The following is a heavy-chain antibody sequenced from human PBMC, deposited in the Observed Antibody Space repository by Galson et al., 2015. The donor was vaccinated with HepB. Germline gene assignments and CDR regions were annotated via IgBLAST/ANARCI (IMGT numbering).Heavy chain of an antibody. Sequence: SVKVSCKASGYSFTNYGVGWVRQAPGQGLEWMGWIIPYNGKTDYVEKFQGRVTMTTDTSTSTVYMELRSLRSDDTAVYYCARDRSNHDYWGQGTLVTVST. D-gene: IGHD1-14*01. CDR2: IIPYNGKT. CDR3: ARDRSNHDY. V-gene: IGHV1-18*01. J-gene: IGHJ4*02. CDR1: GYSFTNYG.